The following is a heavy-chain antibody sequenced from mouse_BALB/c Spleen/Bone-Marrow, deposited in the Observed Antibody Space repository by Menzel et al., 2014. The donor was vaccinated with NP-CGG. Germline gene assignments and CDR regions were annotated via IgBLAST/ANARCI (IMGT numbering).Heavy chain of an antibody. Sequence: QVQLQQSGAELVKPGASVRLSCKASGYTFTNYYMYWVKQRPGQGLEWIGEINPSNGGTNFNEKFKSKATLTVDKSSNTTYMQLSSLTSEDPAVYCCTGSGNYLFAYWGQGTLVTVSA. CDR2: INPSNGGT. CDR1: GYTFTNYY. CDR3: TGSGNYLFAY. D-gene: IGHD2-1*01. V-gene: IGHV1S81*02. J-gene: IGHJ3*01.